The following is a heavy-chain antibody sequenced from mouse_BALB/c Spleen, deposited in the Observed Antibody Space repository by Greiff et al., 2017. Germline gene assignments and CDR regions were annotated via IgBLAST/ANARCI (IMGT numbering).Heavy chain of an antibody. J-gene: IGHJ3*01. D-gene: IGHD2-4*01. V-gene: IGHV2-9*02. CDR3: ARSYDYDEGNAWFAY. Sequence: VMLVESGPGLVAPSQSLSITCTVSGFSLTSYGVHWVRQPPGKGLEWLGVIWAGGSTNYNSALMSRLSISKDNSKSQVFLKMNSLQTDDTAMYYCARSYDYDEGNAWFAYWGQGTLVTVSA. CDR2: IWAGGST. CDR1: GFSLTSYG.